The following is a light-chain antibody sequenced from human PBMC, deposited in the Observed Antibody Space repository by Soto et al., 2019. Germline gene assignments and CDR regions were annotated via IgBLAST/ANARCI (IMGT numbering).Light chain of an antibody. CDR2: DVS. CDR1: SSDVGGYNY. J-gene: IGLJ1*01. CDR3: SSYTTSNTRQIV. V-gene: IGLV2-14*01. Sequence: QSVITQPAPVSGSPGQSISISCPGTSSDVGGYNYVSWYQQHPGKAPKFMIYDVSNRPSGVSNRFSGSKSGNTASLTISGLQAEDEADYYCSSYTTSNTRQIVFGTGTKVTVL.